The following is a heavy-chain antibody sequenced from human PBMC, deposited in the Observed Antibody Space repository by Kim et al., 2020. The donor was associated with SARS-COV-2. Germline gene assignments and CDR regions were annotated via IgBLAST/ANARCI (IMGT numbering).Heavy chain of an antibody. J-gene: IGHJ4*02. D-gene: IGHD1-26*01. V-gene: IGHV3-23*01. CDR3: AKDLIREWELLVPRDY. CDR2: ISGSGGST. CDR1: GFTFSSYA. Sequence: GGSLRLSCAASGFTFSSYAMSWVRQAPGKGLEWVSAISGSGGSTYYADSVKGRFTISRDNSKNTLYLQMNSLRAEDTAVYYCAKDLIREWELLVPRDYWGQGTLVTVSS.